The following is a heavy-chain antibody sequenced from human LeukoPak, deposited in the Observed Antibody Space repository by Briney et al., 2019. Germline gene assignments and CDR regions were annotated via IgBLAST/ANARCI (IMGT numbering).Heavy chain of an antibody. V-gene: IGHV3-30*03. Sequence: VWSLRLSCAASGFTFSSYGMHWVRQAPGKGLEWVAVISYDGGNKYYADSVKGRFTISRDNAKTSLYLQMNSLRAEDTAVYYCARATDYFDYCGQGTLVTASS. CDR2: ISYDGGNK. CDR3: ARATDYFDY. J-gene: IGHJ4*02. CDR1: GFTFSSYG.